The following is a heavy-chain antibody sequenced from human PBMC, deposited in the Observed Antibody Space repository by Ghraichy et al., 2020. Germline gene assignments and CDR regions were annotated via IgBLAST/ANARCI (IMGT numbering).Heavy chain of an antibody. CDR1: GGSISSSSYY. CDR2: IYYSGST. CDR3: APLPRSTGEGAFDY. J-gene: IGHJ4*02. D-gene: IGHD2-2*01. Sequence: SETLSLTCTVSGGSISSSSYYWGWIRQPPGKGLEWIGSIYYSGSTYYNPSLKSRVTISVDTSKNQFSLKLSSVTAADTAVYYCAPLPRSTGEGAFDYWGQGTLVTVSS. V-gene: IGHV4-39*01.